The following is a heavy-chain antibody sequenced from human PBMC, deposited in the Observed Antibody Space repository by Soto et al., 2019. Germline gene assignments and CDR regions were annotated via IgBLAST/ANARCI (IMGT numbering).Heavy chain of an antibody. V-gene: IGHV1-24*01. J-gene: IGHJ4*02. CDR3: ATDLSQLERQTDFDY. CDR1: GYTLTELS. Sequence: ASVKVSCKASGYTLTELSMHWVRQAPGKGLEWMGGFDPEDGETIYAQKFQGRVTMTEDTSTDTAYMELSSLRSEDTAVYYCATDLSQLERQTDFDYWGQGTLVTVSS. CDR2: FDPEDGET. D-gene: IGHD3-3*01.